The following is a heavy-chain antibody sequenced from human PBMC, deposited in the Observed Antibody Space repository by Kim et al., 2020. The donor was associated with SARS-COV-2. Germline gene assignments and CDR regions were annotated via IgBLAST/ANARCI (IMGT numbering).Heavy chain of an antibody. CDR2: GGST. Sequence: GGSTFDAASVKGRFTISRDNSKNPLSLQMNGLRADDTAVYYCAKNSGIYFWGQGVLVTVSS. D-gene: IGHD1-26*01. CDR3: AKNSGIYF. V-gene: IGHV3-23*01. J-gene: IGHJ4*02.